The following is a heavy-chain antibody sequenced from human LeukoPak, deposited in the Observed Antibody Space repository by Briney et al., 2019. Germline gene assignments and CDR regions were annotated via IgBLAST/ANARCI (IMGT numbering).Heavy chain of an antibody. CDR1: GFTVSSNY. CDR2: IYSGGST. J-gene: IGHJ4*02. CDR3: ARDRGGAAADWGYFDY. D-gene: IGHD6-13*01. Sequence: GGSLRLSCAASGFTVSSNYMSWVRQAPGKGLEWVSVIYSGGSTYYADSVKGRFTISRDNSKNTLYLQMNSLRAEDTAVYYCARDRGGAAADWGYFDYWGQGTQVTVSS. V-gene: IGHV3-53*01.